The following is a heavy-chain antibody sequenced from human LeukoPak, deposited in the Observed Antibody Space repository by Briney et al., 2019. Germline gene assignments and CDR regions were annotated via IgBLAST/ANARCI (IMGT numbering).Heavy chain of an antibody. V-gene: IGHV4-59*01. Sequence: SETLCLTCTVSGGSISSNYWSWIRQPPGKGLEWIGYIYYSGSTNYNPSLKSRVTISVDTSKNQFSLKLSSVTAADTAVYYCARGGRLGFDPWGQGTLVTVSS. CDR3: ARGGRLGFDP. J-gene: IGHJ5*02. CDR2: IYYSGST. D-gene: IGHD3-16*01. CDR1: GGSISSNY.